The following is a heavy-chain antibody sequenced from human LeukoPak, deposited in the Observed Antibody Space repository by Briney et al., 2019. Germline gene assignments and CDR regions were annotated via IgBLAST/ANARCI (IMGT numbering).Heavy chain of an antibody. Sequence: PGGSLRLSCAASGFTFSSYSMNWVRQAPGKGLEWVSSISSSSSYIYYADSVKGRFTISRDNAKNSLYLQMNSLRAEDTAVYYCARLQYQLPHFDPWGQGTLVTVSS. CDR3: ARLQYQLPHFDP. V-gene: IGHV3-21*01. CDR1: GFTFSSYS. D-gene: IGHD2-2*01. CDR2: ISSSSSYI. J-gene: IGHJ5*02.